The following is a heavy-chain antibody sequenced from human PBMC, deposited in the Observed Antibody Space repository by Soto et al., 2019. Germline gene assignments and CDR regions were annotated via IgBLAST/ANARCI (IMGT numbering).Heavy chain of an antibody. J-gene: IGHJ3*02. CDR3: ARINYYDSSGYYFTAFDM. D-gene: IGHD3-22*01. V-gene: IGHV3-74*01. CDR1: GFVFSSSW. CDR2: INGDGSTT. Sequence: GGSLRLSCSASGFVFSSSWMHWVRQAPGKGLVWVSRINGDGSTTTYADFVKGRFTISRDNAKNTVTLQTNSLRAEDTAVYYCARINYYDSSGYYFTAFDMWGQGTMVTVSS.